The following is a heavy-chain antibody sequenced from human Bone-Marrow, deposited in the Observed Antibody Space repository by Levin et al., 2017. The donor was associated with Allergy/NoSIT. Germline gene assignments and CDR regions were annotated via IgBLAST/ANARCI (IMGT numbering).Heavy chain of an antibody. V-gene: IGHV7-4-1*01. D-gene: IGHD5/OR15-5a*01. J-gene: IGHJ4*02. CDR3: ARDGWSTTTTMFDH. CDR2: INTNTGKP. CDR1: GYTFTNHA. Sequence: ASVKVSCKTSGYTFTNHAINWVRQAHGQGLEWMGWINTNTGKPTNAPGFPGRFVLSMDTAVSTAYLHIAGLKADDTAVYYCARDGWSTTTTMFDHWGQGTRVTVSS.